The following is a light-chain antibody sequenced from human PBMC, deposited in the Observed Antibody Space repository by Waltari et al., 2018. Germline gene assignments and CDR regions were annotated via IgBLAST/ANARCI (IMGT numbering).Light chain of an antibody. J-gene: IGLJ1*01. CDR1: NIGTKS. Sequence: SYVLPQPPSVSVAPGESARIPCGGNNIGTKSVHWYQQKPGQAPVLVIYSDSDRPSGIPERFSGANSGNTATLTISRVEAGDEADYYCQVWEISRDHYVFGSGTEVTVL. V-gene: IGLV3-21*01. CDR2: SDS. CDR3: QVWEISRDHYV.